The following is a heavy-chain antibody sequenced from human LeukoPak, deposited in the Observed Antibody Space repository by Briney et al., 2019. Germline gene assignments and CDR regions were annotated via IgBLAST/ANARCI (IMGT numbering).Heavy chain of an antibody. Sequence: GGSLRLSCAASGFTFRSYAMHWVRQAPGKGLEWVAVISYDGSNKYYADSVKGRFTISRDNSKNTLYLQMNSLRAEGTAVYYCATPVTYNCWGQGTLVTVSS. D-gene: IGHD4-11*01. CDR1: GFTFRSYA. V-gene: IGHV3-30-3*01. J-gene: IGHJ4*02. CDR2: ISYDGSNK. CDR3: ATPVTYNC.